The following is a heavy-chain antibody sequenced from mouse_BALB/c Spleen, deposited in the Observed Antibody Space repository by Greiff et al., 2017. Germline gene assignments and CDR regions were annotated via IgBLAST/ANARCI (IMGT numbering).Heavy chain of an antibody. J-gene: IGHJ4*01. CDR2: IDPENGDT. Sequence: VQLQQSGAELVRSGASVKLSCTASGFNIKDYYMHWVKQRPEQGLEWIGWIDPENGDTEYAPKFQGKATMTADTSSNTAYLQLSSLTSEDTAVYYCNAYRYDVYYYAMDNGGQGTSAPVPS. CDR1: GFNIKDYY. V-gene: IGHV14-4*02. CDR3: NAYRYDVYYYAMDN. D-gene: IGHD2-14*01.